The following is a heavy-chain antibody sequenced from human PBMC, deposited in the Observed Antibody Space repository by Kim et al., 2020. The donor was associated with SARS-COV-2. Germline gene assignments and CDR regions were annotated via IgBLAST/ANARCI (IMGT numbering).Heavy chain of an antibody. CDR3: AKNRALTTAMVYFDY. J-gene: IGHJ4*02. Sequence: GGSLRLSCAASGFTFSNYAMSWVRQAPGKGLEWVSGISGSGGSTYYADSVKGRFTISRDNSKNTLFLQMSSLRVEDTAIYYCAKNRALTTAMVYFDYWGQGALVTVSS. CDR2: ISGSGGST. V-gene: IGHV3-23*01. D-gene: IGHD5-18*01. CDR1: GFTFSNYA.